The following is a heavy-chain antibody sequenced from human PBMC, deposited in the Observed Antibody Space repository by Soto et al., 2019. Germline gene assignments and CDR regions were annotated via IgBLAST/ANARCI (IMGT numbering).Heavy chain of an antibody. Sequence: PSETLSLTCTVSGGSISSSNYYWGWIRQPPGKGLEWIGSIYYSGSTYYNPSLKSRVTISVDTSKNQFSLKLTSVTAADTAVYYCARDKIPGLFDYWGQGTLVTVSS. CDR3: ARDKIPGLFDY. J-gene: IGHJ4*02. CDR2: IYYSGST. D-gene: IGHD2-21*01. CDR1: GGSISSSNYY. V-gene: IGHV4-39*07.